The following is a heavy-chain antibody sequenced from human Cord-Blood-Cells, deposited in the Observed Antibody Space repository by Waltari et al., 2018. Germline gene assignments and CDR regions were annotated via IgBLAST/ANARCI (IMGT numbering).Heavy chain of an antibody. Sequence: KPGGSLRLSCAASGFTFSSYSMNWVRQAPGKGLEWVSSISSSSSYIYYADSVKGRFTISRDNAKNSLYLQMNSLRAEDTAVYYCASSSSSGPNWFDPWGQGTLVTVSS. CDR1: GFTFSSYS. V-gene: IGHV3-21*01. CDR2: ISSSSSYI. CDR3: ASSSSSGPNWFDP. J-gene: IGHJ5*02. D-gene: IGHD6-6*01.